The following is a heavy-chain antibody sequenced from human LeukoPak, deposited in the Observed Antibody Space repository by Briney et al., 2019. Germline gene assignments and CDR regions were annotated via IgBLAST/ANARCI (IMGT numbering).Heavy chain of an antibody. V-gene: IGHV3-21*01. Sequence: GGSLRLSCAASGFTFSSYSMHWVRHAPGKGLEWVSGISSSSGYIYYADSVKGRFTISRDNAKNSLYLQMNSLRAEETAVYYCARDIGLAAQYWGQGTLVTVSS. D-gene: IGHD6-6*01. CDR3: ARDIGLAAQY. J-gene: IGHJ4*02. CDR1: GFTFSSYS. CDR2: ISSSSGYI.